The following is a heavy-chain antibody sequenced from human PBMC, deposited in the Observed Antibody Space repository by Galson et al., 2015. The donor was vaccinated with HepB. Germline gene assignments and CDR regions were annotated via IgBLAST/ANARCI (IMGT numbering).Heavy chain of an antibody. V-gene: IGHV1-18*01. D-gene: IGHD3-10*01. CDR3: ARESGGSGGDYAWYRPKSNYYYMDV. CDR2: ISSHNGNT. CDR1: GYTFSSYD. Sequence: SVKVSCKASGYTFSSYDISWVRQATGQGLEWMGWISSHNGNTNYAQKFQGRVTMTTDTSTRTVYMELRSLRSDDTAVYFCARESGGSGGDYAWYRPKSNYYYMDVWGIGTTVTVSS. J-gene: IGHJ6*03.